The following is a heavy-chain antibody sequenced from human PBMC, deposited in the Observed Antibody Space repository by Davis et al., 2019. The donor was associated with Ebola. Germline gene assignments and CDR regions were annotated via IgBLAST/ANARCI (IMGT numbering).Heavy chain of an antibody. V-gene: IGHV4-30-4*01. Sequence: MPSETSLTCTVPGGSISGDDYYWSWIRQPPGQGPEWIGYTHYTGGTYFNPSLESRVIISVDTSKDQFSLKLGSVTAADTAVYYCARSLRLGELSTRGWFDPWGQGTLVTVSS. CDR3: ARSLRLGELSTRGWFDP. CDR2: THYTGGT. CDR1: GGSISGDDYY. J-gene: IGHJ5*02. D-gene: IGHD3-16*02.